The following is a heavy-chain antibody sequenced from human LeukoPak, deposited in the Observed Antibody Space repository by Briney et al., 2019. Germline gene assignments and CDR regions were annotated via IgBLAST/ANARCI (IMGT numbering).Heavy chain of an antibody. D-gene: IGHD6-19*01. CDR2: ISPYDDST. Sequence: GDSAKVSCKASGYSFSTFGITWVRQAPGQGLEWMGWISPYDDSTAYGQKFEGRVTMTRDISTNTAYMELRSLTSDDTALYYCAKVDPPIAVGAPGDAFDLWGQGTMVIVSS. J-gene: IGHJ3*01. CDR1: GYSFSTFG. CDR3: AKVDPPIAVGAPGDAFDL. V-gene: IGHV1-18*01.